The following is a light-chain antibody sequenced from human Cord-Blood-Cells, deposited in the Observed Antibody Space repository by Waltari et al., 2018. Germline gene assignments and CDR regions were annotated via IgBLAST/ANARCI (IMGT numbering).Light chain of an antibody. V-gene: IGKV1-39*01. CDR1: QSISSY. Sequence: DSQMTQSPSSLSASVGDRVTITCRASQSISSYLNWYQQKPGKAPKLLISAASSLQSGVPSRFSGSGSGTDFTLTISSLQPEDFATYYCQQSYSTPYTFGQGTKLEIK. CDR3: QQSYSTPYT. CDR2: AAS. J-gene: IGKJ2*01.